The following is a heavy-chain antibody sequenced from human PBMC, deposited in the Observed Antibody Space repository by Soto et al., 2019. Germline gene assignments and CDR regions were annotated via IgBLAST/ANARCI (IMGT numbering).Heavy chain of an antibody. CDR2: INPSGGST. CDR3: ASGGAAQYSSSSNWFDP. Sequence: GASLKVSCKASGYTFTSYYMHWARQAPGQGLEWMGIINPSGGSTSYAQKFQGRVTMTRDTSTSTVYMELSSLRSEDTAVYYCASGGAAQYSSSSNWFDPWGQGTLVTVSS. CDR1: GYTFTSYY. D-gene: IGHD6-13*01. J-gene: IGHJ5*02. V-gene: IGHV1-46*01.